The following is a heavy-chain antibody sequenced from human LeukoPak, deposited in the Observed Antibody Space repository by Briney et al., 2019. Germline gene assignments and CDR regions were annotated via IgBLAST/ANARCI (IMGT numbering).Heavy chain of an antibody. CDR2: IKSKTDGGTV. D-gene: IGHD3-10*01. J-gene: IGHJ4*02. Sequence: MAGGSLRLSCAASGFSFSSAWMTWVRHPTGKGLEWVGRIKSKTDGGTVDYAAPVKGRFTISRDGSINTLYLQVNSLKTEDTAMYYCIVSDYYSSGSYNFDSWGQGTLVTVSS. CDR1: GFSFSSAW. CDR3: IVSDYYSSGSYNFDS. V-gene: IGHV3-15*01.